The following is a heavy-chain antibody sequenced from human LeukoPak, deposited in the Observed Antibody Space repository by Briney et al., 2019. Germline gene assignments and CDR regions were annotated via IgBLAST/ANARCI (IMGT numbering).Heavy chain of an antibody. CDR1: GFTFSSYA. V-gene: IGHV3-23*01. D-gene: IGHD2-15*01. CDR2: ISGSGGST. J-gene: IGHJ4*02. Sequence: QAGGSLRLSCAASGFTFSSYAMSWVRLAPGKGLEWVSGISGSGGSTYYADFVKGRFTISRDNSKNTLYLQMNSLRAEDTAVYYCAKPQMEVRYCSGGSCYSLGYWGQGTLVTVSS. CDR3: AKPQMEVRYCSGGSCYSLGY.